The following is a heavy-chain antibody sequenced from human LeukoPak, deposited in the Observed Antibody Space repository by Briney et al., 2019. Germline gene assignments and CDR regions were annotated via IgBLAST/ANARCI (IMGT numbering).Heavy chain of an antibody. D-gene: IGHD4-17*01. Sequence: GGSLRLSCAASGFTFSSYSMNWVRQAPGKGLEWVSYISSSSSTIYYADSVKGRFTISRDNSKNTLYLQMNSLRAEDTAVYYCASDDYGAFDIWGQGTMVTVSS. CDR1: GFTFSSYS. V-gene: IGHV3-48*01. CDR3: ASDDYGAFDI. CDR2: ISSSSSTI. J-gene: IGHJ3*02.